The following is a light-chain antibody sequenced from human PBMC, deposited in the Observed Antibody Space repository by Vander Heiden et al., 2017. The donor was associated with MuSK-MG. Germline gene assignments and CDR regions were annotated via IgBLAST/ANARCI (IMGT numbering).Light chain of an antibody. Sequence: AIRMTPSPSSFSASTGGRVTITCRASQGISSYLAWYQQKPGKAPKHLIYAASTLQSGVPSRFSGSGSGTDFTLTISCLQSEDFATYYCQQEDSYPITFGGGTKVEIK. J-gene: IGKJ4*01. CDR1: QGISSY. CDR2: AAS. CDR3: QQEDSYPIT. V-gene: IGKV1-8*01.